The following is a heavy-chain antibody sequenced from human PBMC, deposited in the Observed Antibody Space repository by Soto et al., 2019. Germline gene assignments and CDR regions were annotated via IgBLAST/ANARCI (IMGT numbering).Heavy chain of an antibody. CDR1: GYTFTSYD. Sequence: QVQLVQSGAEVKKPGASVKVSCKASGYTFTSYDINWVRQATGHGLEWMGWMNPHSGNTGYAQKFQGRVTMNRNTSMSTAYMELSSLRSEDTAVYYCARGINYYDSGDDAFDIWGQGTMVTVSS. D-gene: IGHD3-10*01. CDR3: ARGINYYDSGDDAFDI. J-gene: IGHJ3*02. V-gene: IGHV1-8*01. CDR2: MNPHSGNT.